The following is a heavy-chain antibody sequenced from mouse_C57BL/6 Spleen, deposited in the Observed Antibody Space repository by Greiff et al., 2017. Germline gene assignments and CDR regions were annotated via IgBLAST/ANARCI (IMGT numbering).Heavy chain of an antibody. CDR1: GYTFTSYW. J-gene: IGHJ2*01. D-gene: IGHD2-3*01. V-gene: IGHV1-50*01. CDR2: IDPSGGYT. CDR3: VRYDAYHVGWDY. Sequence: QVQLQQPGAELVKPGASVKLSCKASGYTFTSYWMPWVKQRPGQGLEWIGEIDPSGGYTNYNQKFKGKATLTVDTSSSTAYMQLSSLTSEDSAVYSCVRYDAYHVGWDYWGQGTTLTVSS.